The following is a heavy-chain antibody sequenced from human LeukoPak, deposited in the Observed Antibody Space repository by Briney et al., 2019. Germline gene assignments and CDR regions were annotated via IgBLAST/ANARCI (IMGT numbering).Heavy chain of an antibody. CDR2: INHSGST. V-gene: IGHV4-34*01. D-gene: IGHD3-10*01. CDR3: ARFSSGDAFDI. Sequence: PSETLSLTCAVYGGSFSGYYWSWIRQPPGKGLEWIGEINHSGSTNYNPSLKSRVTISVDTSKNQFSLKLSSVTAADTAVYYCARFSSGDAFDIWGQGTMVTVSS. CDR1: GGSFSGYY. J-gene: IGHJ3*02.